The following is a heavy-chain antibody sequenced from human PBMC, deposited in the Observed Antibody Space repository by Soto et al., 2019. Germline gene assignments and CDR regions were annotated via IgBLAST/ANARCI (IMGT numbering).Heavy chain of an antibody. CDR3: AREGDSGSSSWINWFDP. V-gene: IGHV4-61*01. CDR1: GGSVISGSYY. D-gene: IGHD6-13*01. CDR2: IYYSGST. Sequence: PSETLSLTCTVSGGSVISGSYYWIWIRQPPGKGLEWIGYIYYSGSTNYNPSLKSRVTISVDTSKNQFSLKLSSVTAADTAVYYCAREGDSGSSSWINWFDPWGQGTLVTVSS. J-gene: IGHJ5*02.